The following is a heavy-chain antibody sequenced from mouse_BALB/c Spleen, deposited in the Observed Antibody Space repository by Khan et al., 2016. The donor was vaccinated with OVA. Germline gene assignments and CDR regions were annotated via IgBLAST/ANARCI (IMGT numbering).Heavy chain of an antibody. V-gene: IGHV5-6*01. CDR2: ISSGGDYT. Sequence: EVELVESGGDLVKPGGSLKLSCAASGFTFSSYSMSWVRQTPDKRLEWVASISSGGDYTYYPDSVKGRFTISSDNAKNPLYLQMSDLKSEDTAMYYCVDHLTGSFAYWGQGTLVTVSA. D-gene: IGHD4-1*01. CDR3: VDHLTGSFAY. J-gene: IGHJ3*01. CDR1: GFTFSSYS.